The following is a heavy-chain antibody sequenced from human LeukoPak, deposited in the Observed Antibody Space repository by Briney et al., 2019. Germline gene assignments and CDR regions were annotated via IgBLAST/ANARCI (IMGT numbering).Heavy chain of an antibody. Sequence: GGSLRLSCAAPGFTVSSNYMSWVRQAPGKGLEWVSVIYSGGSTYYADSVKGRFTISRDNSKNTLYLQMNSLRAEDTAVYYCARYTAMAYYFDYWGQGTLVTVSS. D-gene: IGHD5-18*01. CDR1: GFTVSSNY. J-gene: IGHJ4*02. V-gene: IGHV3-53*01. CDR2: IYSGGST. CDR3: ARYTAMAYYFDY.